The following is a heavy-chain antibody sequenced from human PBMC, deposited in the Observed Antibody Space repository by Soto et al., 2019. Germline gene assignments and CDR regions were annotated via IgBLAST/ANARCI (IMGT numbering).Heavy chain of an antibody. CDR2: MFYSGST. CDR3: ARDGSYGVTNYAFDI. V-gene: IGHV4-59*01. Sequence: PSETLSLTCSVSGGSISSYYWSWIRQPPGKGLEWIGYMFYSGSTNYNPSLKSRVTISVDTSKNQFSLKLSSVTAADTAVYYCARDGSYGVTNYAFDIRGQGTMVTVS. J-gene: IGHJ3*02. D-gene: IGHD4-17*01. CDR1: GGSISSYY.